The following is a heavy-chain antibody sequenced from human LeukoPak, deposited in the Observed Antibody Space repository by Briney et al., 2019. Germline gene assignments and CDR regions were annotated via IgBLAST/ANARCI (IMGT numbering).Heavy chain of an antibody. CDR3: ARGAVSDYYYYMDV. V-gene: IGHV4-4*07. J-gene: IGHJ6*03. Sequence: PSETLSLTCTISGGSISTYSWAWIRQTAGQGLEWIGRIYSSGTTNYNPSLKSRVSMSLDTSKNPFSLKVNSVTAADTAVYYCARGAVSDYYYYMDVWGKGTTVTVSS. CDR2: IYSSGTT. D-gene: IGHD3-16*01. CDR1: GGSISTYS.